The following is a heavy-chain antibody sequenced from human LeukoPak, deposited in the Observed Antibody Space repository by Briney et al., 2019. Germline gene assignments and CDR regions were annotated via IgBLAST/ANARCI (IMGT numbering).Heavy chain of an antibody. D-gene: IGHD6-6*01. CDR1: GFTVSSNY. J-gene: IGHJ4*02. CDR2: IYSGDNT. Sequence: PGGSLRLSCAASGFTVSSNYMSWVRQAPGEGLEWVSIIYSGDNTYYADSVKGRFTLSRDNSKNTLYLQMNSLRAEDTAVYYCARGKGSSSPYYFDYWGQGTLVTVSS. V-gene: IGHV3-66*01. CDR3: ARGKGSSSPYYFDY.